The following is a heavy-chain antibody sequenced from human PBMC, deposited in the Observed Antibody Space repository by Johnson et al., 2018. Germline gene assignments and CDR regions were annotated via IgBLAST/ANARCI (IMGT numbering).Heavy chain of an antibody. V-gene: IGHV3-30*03. CDR1: GFTLSSYT. CDR3: ARNPVAFHGTTYPHYYYMDV. D-gene: IGHD1-1*01. CDR2: LSHDGRNR. J-gene: IGHJ6*03. Sequence: QVQLQESGGGVVQPGNSLRLSCAASGFTLSSYTMHWVRQGPGTGLEWVAALSHDGRNRFYIDSVQGRFTISGDHSRNTLFLQMTSLRTGETAVYYCARNPVAFHGTTYPHYYYMDVWGKGTTVTVSS.